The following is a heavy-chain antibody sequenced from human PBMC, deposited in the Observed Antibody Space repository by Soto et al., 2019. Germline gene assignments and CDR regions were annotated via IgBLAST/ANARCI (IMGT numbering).Heavy chain of an antibody. CDR2: VHHSWGS. CDR3: AFFGFGALHGLVAV. D-gene: IGHD3-10*01. V-gene: IGHV4-59*08. J-gene: IGHJ6*02. CDR1: SGSISSYY. Sequence: TSETLSLTCTVSSGSISSYYWSWIRQPPGKGMEWIGYVHHSWGSTYNPSLQSRVAISLDTSKSQFSLKLTSVTATDTAVYYCAFFGFGALHGLVAVWCPAPIVSVS.